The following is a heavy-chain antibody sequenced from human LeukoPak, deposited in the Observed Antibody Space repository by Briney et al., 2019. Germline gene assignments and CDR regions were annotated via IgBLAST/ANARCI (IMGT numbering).Heavy chain of an antibody. CDR2: ISAYNGNT. V-gene: IGHV1-18*01. D-gene: IGHD3-22*01. CDR3: ARDPSYYYDSSGYIPWAFDI. CDR1: GYTFTSYG. Sequence: ASVKVSCKASGYTFTSYGISWVRQAPGQGLEWMGWISAYNGNTNYAQKLQGRVTMTTDTSTSTAYMELRSLRSDDTAVHYCARDPSYYYDSSGYIPWAFDIWGQGTMVTVSS. J-gene: IGHJ3*02.